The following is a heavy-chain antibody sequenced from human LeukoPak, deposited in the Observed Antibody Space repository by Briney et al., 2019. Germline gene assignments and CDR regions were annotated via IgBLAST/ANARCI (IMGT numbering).Heavy chain of an antibody. CDR2: IYYSGST. Sequence: PSETLSLTCTVSDGSISSYYWSWIRQPPGKGLEWIGYIYYSGSTNYNPSLKSRVTISVDTSKNQFSLKLSSVTAADTAVYYCARVSSSSDFDYWGQGTLVTVSS. CDR1: DGSISSYY. J-gene: IGHJ4*02. V-gene: IGHV4-59*01. D-gene: IGHD6-6*01. CDR3: ARVSSSSDFDY.